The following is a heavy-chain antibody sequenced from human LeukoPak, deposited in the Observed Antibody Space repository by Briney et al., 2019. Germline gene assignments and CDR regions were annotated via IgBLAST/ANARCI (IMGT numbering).Heavy chain of an antibody. J-gene: IGHJ4*02. CDR1: GFTFSYFW. Sequence: GGSLRLSCAASGFTFSYFWMHWFRQTPGKGLVWVSCINTDGSYSTYADSVKGRFTISRDNVRNTLYLQMNSPRAEDSAVYYCARDFDGPRASDYWGQGISVTVSS. CDR2: INTDGSYS. CDR3: ARDFDGPRASDY. V-gene: IGHV3-74*01. D-gene: IGHD4-17*01.